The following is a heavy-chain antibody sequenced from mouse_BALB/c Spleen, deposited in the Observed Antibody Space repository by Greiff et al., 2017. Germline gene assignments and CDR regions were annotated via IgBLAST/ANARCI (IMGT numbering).Heavy chain of an antibody. J-gene: IGHJ4*01. CDR2: INPGSGGT. CDR1: GYAFTNYL. CDR3: ARGRDTYAMDY. V-gene: IGHV1-54*01. D-gene: IGHD3-3*01. Sequence: QVQLQQSGAELVRPGTSVKVSCKASGYAFTNYLIEWVKQRPGQGLEWIGVINPGSGGTNYNEKFKGKATLTADKSSSTAYMQLSSLTSDDSAVYFCARGRDTYAMDYWGQGTSVTVSS.